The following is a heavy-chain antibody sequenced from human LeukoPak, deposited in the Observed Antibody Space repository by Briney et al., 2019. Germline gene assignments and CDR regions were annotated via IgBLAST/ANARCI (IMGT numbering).Heavy chain of an antibody. V-gene: IGHV1-69*13. Sequence: SVKVSCKASGGTFSSYAISWVRQAPGQGVEWMGGIIPIFGTANYAQKFQGRVTITADESTSTAYMELSSLRSEDTAVYYCARDLKSSLRFDPWGQGTLVTVSS. CDR1: GGTFSSYA. CDR2: IIPIFGTA. CDR3: ARDLKSSLRFDP. J-gene: IGHJ5*02. D-gene: IGHD1-26*01.